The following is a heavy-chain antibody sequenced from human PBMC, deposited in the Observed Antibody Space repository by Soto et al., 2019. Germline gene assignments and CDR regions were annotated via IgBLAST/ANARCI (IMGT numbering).Heavy chain of an antibody. CDR3: ARDGISDGFDRYYFDY. CDR2: TYCRSKWYN. CDR1: GDSVSSNSAA. V-gene: IGHV6-1*01. D-gene: IGHD5-12*01. Sequence: SQTLSLTCAISGDSVSSNSAAWNWIRQSPSRGLEWLGRTYCRSKWYNDYAVSVKSRITINPDTSKNQFSLQLNSVTPEDTAVYYCARDGISDGFDRYYFDYWGQGTLVTVSS. J-gene: IGHJ4*02.